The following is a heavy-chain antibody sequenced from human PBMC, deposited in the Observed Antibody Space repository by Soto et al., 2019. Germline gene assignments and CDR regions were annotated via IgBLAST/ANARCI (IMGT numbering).Heavy chain of an antibody. Sequence: QVQLQQWGAGLLKPSETLSLTCTVSGEPFSGYYWSWLRQTPGKGLEWIGEINHDGTTSTNPSLKSRLTMTVVTPNKQFSLTMSSVTAADTAVYYCARNPACGCVGDCYSYFDLWGPGTLVTVSS. V-gene: IGHV4-34*01. CDR2: INHDGTT. CDR3: ARNPACGCVGDCYSYFDL. CDR1: GEPFSGYY. D-gene: IGHD2-21*02. J-gene: IGHJ2*01.